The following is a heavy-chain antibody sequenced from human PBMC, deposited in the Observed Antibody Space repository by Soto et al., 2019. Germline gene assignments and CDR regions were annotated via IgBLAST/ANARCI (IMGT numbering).Heavy chain of an antibody. D-gene: IGHD3-3*01. CDR1: GGSISSYY. V-gene: IGHV4-59*01. J-gene: IGHJ4*02. CDR2: IYYSGST. Sequence: SETLSLTCTFSGGSISSYYWGWIRRPPGKGLEWIGSIYYSGSTNYNPSLKSRVTISVDTSKNQFSLKLSSVTAADTAVYYCARVMGVEDPDEGPIDYWGQGTLVTVSS. CDR3: ARVMGVEDPDEGPIDY.